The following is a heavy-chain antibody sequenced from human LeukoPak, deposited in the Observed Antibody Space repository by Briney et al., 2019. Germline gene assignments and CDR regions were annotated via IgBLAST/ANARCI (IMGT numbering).Heavy chain of an antibody. CDR1: GVTFSSYS. V-gene: IGHV3-48*04. J-gene: IGHJ4*02. Sequence: AGGSLRLSCAASGVTFSSYSLNWVRQAPGKGLEWVSYISSSSSTIYYADSVKGRFTISRDNAKNSLYLQMNSLRAEDTAVYYCAKDGPTYYDFWSGYYYFDYWGQGTLVTVSS. D-gene: IGHD3-3*01. CDR3: AKDGPTYYDFWSGYYYFDY. CDR2: ISSSSSTI.